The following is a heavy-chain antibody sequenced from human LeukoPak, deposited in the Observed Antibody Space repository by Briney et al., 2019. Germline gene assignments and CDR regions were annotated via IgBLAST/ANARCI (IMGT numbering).Heavy chain of an antibody. Sequence: PGGSLRLSCAASGFTFSSYEMNWVRQAPGKGLEWVSYISSSGSTLYYADSVKGRFTISRDNAKNSLYLQINSLRAEDTAVYYCAIIYGDFAPFDYWGQGTLISVSS. CDR2: ISSSGSTL. CDR1: GFTFSSYE. V-gene: IGHV3-48*03. D-gene: IGHD4-17*01. J-gene: IGHJ4*02. CDR3: AIIYGDFAPFDY.